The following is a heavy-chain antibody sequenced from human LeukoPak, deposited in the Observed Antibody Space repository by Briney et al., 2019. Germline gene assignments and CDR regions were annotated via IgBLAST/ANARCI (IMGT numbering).Heavy chain of an antibody. D-gene: IGHD3-3*01. Sequence: SVKVSCKASGGTFSSYAISWVRQAPGQGLEWMGGIIPIFGTANYAQKFQGRVTITADESTSTAYMELSSLRSEDTAVYYCARDGRDYDFWSGYYPLYYFDYWGQGTLVTVSS. CDR2: IIPIFGTA. V-gene: IGHV1-69*13. J-gene: IGHJ4*02. CDR3: ARDGRDYDFWSGYYPLYYFDY. CDR1: GGTFSSYA.